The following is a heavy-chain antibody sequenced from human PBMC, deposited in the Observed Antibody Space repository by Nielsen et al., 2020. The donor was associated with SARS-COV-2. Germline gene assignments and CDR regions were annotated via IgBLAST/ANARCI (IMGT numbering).Heavy chain of an antibody. J-gene: IGHJ6*02. CDR2: IYYSGST. Sequence: GQGVVWIGYIYYSGSTYYNPSLKSRVTISVDTSKNQFSLKLSSVTAADTAVYYCASLAARPNYYYYGMDVWGQGTTVTVSS. D-gene: IGHD6-6*01. V-gene: IGHV4-31*02. CDR3: ASLAARPNYYYYGMDV.